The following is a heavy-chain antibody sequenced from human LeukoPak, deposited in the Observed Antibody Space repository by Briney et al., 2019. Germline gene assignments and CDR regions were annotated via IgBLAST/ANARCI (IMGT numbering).Heavy chain of an antibody. Sequence: PGGSLRLSCAASGLTFSTYSMRWVRQAPGKGLEWVSTITTSGRGTHYADSVKGRFSISRDNSKNTLYLQMNSLRAEDTAIYYCAKGKSGSGSDVWGQGITVIVSS. J-gene: IGHJ6*02. CDR1: GLTFSTYS. CDR3: AKGKSGSGSDV. V-gene: IGHV3-23*01. CDR2: ITTSGRGT. D-gene: IGHD3-10*01.